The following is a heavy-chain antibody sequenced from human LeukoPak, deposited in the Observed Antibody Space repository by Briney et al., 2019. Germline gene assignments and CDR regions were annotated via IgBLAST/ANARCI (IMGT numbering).Heavy chain of an antibody. J-gene: IGHJ3*02. Sequence: GGSLRLSCAASGFTFSTYAMHWVRQAPGKGLEWVAVISYDGSNKYYADSVKGRFTISRDNSKNTLYLQMNSLRAEDTAVYYWAKGRGLLLVGELIEGCFYNWGQGTMVTVSS. CDR3: AKGRGLLLVGELIEGCFYN. D-gene: IGHD3-10*01. V-gene: IGHV3-30-3*01. CDR2: ISYDGSNK. CDR1: GFTFSTYA.